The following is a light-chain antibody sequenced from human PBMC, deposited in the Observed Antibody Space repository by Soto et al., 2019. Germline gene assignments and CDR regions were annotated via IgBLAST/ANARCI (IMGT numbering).Light chain of an antibody. Sequence: EIVLTQSPGTLSLSPGERATLSCKANQSIVSNYLAWYQRRPGQAPRLLIYGSSSRATDIPARFSGSGSGTDFTLTITRLESEDFAVYYCQQYGSSPPTFGQGTKVEFK. V-gene: IGKV3-20*01. CDR2: GSS. CDR1: QSIVSNY. J-gene: IGKJ1*01. CDR3: QQYGSSPPT.